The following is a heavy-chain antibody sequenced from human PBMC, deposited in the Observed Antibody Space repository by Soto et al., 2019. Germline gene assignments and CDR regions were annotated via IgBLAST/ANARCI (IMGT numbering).Heavy chain of an antibody. Sequence: SETLSLTCAVSGGSISSSNWWSWVRQPPGKGLEWIGEIYHSGSTNYNPSLKSRVTISVDKSRNKFSLKLSSVTAADTAVYYCARVGSPYSGYGYYYYGMDVWGQGTTVTVSS. V-gene: IGHV4-4*02. CDR1: GGSISSSNW. D-gene: IGHD5-12*01. CDR3: ARVGSPYSGYGYYYYGMDV. CDR2: IYHSGST. J-gene: IGHJ6*02.